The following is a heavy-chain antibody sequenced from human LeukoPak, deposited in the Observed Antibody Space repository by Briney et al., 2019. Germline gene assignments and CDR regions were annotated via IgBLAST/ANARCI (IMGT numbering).Heavy chain of an antibody. D-gene: IGHD1-26*01. V-gene: IGHV4-4*07. CDR3: ARVGATGSGYYFDY. Sequence: SETLSLTCTDSGGSISSYYWSWIRQPAGKGLEWIGRIYTSGSTNYNPSLKSRVTISVDKSKNQFSLKLSSVTAADTAVYYCARVGATGSGYYFDYWGQGTLVTVSS. CDR1: GGSISSYY. CDR2: IYTSGST. J-gene: IGHJ4*02.